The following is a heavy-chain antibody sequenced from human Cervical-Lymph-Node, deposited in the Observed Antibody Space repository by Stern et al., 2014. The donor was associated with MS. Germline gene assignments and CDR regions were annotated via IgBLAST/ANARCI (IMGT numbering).Heavy chain of an antibody. CDR1: GDTLINFA. Sequence: LMQSGAEVKKPGSSVKVSCKASGDTLINFALRWVRQAPGQGLEWVGGIVPIFSTSDYAQKFQGRVTITADESTSTAYMELSSLRSDDTAVYYCAKVSSYYYYYGMDVWGQGTTVTVSS. CDR2: IVPIFSTS. V-gene: IGHV1-69*01. J-gene: IGHJ6*02. CDR3: AKVSSYYYYYGMDV.